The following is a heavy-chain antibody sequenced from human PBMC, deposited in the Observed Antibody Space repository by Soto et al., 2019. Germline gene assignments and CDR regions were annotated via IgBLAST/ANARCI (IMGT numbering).Heavy chain of an antibody. CDR2: ISSSSSYT. CDR3: AKVEAYYDSSGYFPAHFDY. J-gene: IGHJ4*02. V-gene: IGHV3-11*05. CDR1: GFTFCDYY. D-gene: IGHD3-22*01. Sequence: GGSLRLSCAASGFTFCDYYMSWIRQAPGKGLEWASYISSSSSYTKYADSVKGRFTISRDNSKNTLYLQMNSLRAADTAVYYCAKVEAYYDSSGYFPAHFDYWSQGTLMTVSS.